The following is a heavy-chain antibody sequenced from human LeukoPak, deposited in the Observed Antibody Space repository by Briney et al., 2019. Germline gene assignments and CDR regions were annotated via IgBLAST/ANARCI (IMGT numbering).Heavy chain of an antibody. D-gene: IGHD3-10*01. Sequence: PGGSLRLSCAASGFTFSSFGMHWVRQAPGKGLEWVAVIWYDGTNKYYADSVKGRFTISRDNSKNTLYLQMNSLRAEDTAVYYCAKAYGSGSPILQGFDPWGQGTLVTVSS. CDR1: GFTFSSFG. V-gene: IGHV3-33*06. J-gene: IGHJ5*02. CDR2: IWYDGTNK. CDR3: AKAYGSGSPILQGFDP.